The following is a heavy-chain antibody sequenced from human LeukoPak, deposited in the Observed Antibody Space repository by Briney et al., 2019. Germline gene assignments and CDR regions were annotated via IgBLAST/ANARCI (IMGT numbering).Heavy chain of an antibody. CDR3: ARRPYYDFWGFDY. CDR2: IYHSGST. D-gene: IGHD3-3*01. Sequence: SQTLSLTCTVSGGSISSGGYYWSWIRQPPGKGLEWIGYIYHSGSTYYNPSLKSRVTISVDRSKNQFSLKLSSVTAADTAVYYCARRPYYDFWGFDYWGQGTLVTVSS. J-gene: IGHJ4*02. CDR1: GGSISSGGYY. V-gene: IGHV4-30-2*01.